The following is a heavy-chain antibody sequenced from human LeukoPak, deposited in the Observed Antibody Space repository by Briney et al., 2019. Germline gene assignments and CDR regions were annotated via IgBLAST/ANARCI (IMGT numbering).Heavy chain of an antibody. V-gene: IGHV3-33*01. Sequence: AGGSLRLSCAASGFTFSSYGMHWVGQAPGKGLEWVAVIWYDGSNKYYADSVKGRFTISRDNSKNTLYLQMNSLRAEDTAVYYCAREGDRSGYDYPPQYYFDYWGQGTLVTVSS. CDR3: AREGDRSGYDYPPQYYFDY. J-gene: IGHJ4*02. D-gene: IGHD5-12*01. CDR1: GFTFSSYG. CDR2: IWYDGSNK.